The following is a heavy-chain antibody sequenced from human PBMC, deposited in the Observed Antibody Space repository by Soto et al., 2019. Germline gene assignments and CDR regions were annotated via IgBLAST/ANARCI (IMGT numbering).Heavy chain of an antibody. CDR1: GFTFSNYW. V-gene: IGHV3-7*01. CDR2: IKQDGSEK. CDR3: ARRGQWELLSDAFDI. J-gene: IGHJ3*02. D-gene: IGHD1-26*01. Sequence: HPGGSLRLSCAASGFTFSNYWMSWVRQAPGKGLEWVANIKQDGSEKYYVDSVKGRFTISRANSKNSLYLQLNSLRAEDTAMYYCARRGQWELLSDAFDIWGQGTMVTVSS.